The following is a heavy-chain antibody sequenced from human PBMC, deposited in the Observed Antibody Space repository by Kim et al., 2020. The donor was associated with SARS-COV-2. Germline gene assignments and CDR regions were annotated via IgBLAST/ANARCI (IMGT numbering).Heavy chain of an antibody. V-gene: IGHV3-30*04. CDR2: ISYDGSNK. Sequence: GGSLRLSCAASGFTFSSYAMHWVRQAPGKGLEWVAVISYDGSNKYYADSVKGRFTISRDNSKNTLYLQMNSLRAEDTAVYYCARENYYGSGSSSAYIDY. J-gene: IGHJ4*01. CDR1: GFTFSSYA. CDR3: ARENYYGSGSSSAYIDY. D-gene: IGHD3-10*01.